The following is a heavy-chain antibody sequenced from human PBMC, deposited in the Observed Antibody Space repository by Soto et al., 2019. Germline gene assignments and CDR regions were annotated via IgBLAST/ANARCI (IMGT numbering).Heavy chain of an antibody. V-gene: IGHV4-34*01. CDR3: ASPSSVAGSAASFDY. CDR2: INHSGST. Sequence: SETLSLTCAVYGGSFSGYYWSWIRQPPGKGLEWIGEINHSGSTNYNPSLKSRVTISVDTSKNQFSLKLSSVTAADTAVYYCASPSSVAGSAASFDYWGQGTLVTVSS. J-gene: IGHJ4*02. CDR1: GGSFSGYY. D-gene: IGHD6-19*01.